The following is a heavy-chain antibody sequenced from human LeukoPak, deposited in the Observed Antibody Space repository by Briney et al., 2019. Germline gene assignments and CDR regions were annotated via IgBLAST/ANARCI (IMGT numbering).Heavy chain of an antibody. V-gene: IGHV3-23*01. CDR2: ISGSGGST. CDR3: AKAGRSGTYRELLF. D-gene: IGHD1-26*01. Sequence: GGSLRLSCAASTFTFSSYAMSWVRQAPGKGLEWVSAISGSGGSTYYADSVKGRFTISRDNSKNRLYLQMNSLRAEDTAVYYCAKAGRSGTYRELLFWGQGTLVTVSS. J-gene: IGHJ4*02. CDR1: TFTFSSYA.